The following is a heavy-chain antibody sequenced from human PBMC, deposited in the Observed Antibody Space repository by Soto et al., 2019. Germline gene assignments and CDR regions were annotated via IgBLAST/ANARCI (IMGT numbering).Heavy chain of an antibody. CDR1: GFTFSSYS. Sequence: WGSLRLSCAASGFTFSSYSMSWVRQAPGKGLQWVSYISSTSSTIYYADSVKGRFTISRDNAKNSLYLQMNSLRAEDTAVYYCARGFSGWYEDGYYFDYWGQGTLVNVSS. V-gene: IGHV3-48*01. CDR2: ISSTSSTI. D-gene: IGHD6-19*01. CDR3: ARGFSGWYEDGYYFDY. J-gene: IGHJ4*02.